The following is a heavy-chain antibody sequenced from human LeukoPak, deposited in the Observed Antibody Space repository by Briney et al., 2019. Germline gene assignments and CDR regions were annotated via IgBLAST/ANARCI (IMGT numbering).Heavy chain of an antibody. J-gene: IGHJ4*02. CDR2: IYSGGST. D-gene: IGHD4-17*01. CDR3: ASLMRDNGVDY. V-gene: IGHV3-66*01. CDR1: GFTVSSNY. Sequence: GGSLRLSCAASGFTVSSNYMTWVRQAPGKGLEWVSVIYSGGSTYYADSVKGRFTISRDNSKNTPYLQMNSLRVEDTAVYYCASLMRDNGVDYWGQGTLVTVSS.